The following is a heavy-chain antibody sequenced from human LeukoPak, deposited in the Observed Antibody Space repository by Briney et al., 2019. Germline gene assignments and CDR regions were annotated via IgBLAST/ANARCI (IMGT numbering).Heavy chain of an antibody. CDR2: IHYSGST. CDR3: ARAGYTYADY. V-gene: IGHV4-59*01. J-gene: IGHJ4*02. CDR1: GGSMSSYY. Sequence: PSETLSLTCTVSGGSMSSYYWSWIGRPPGKGLEWIGYIHYSGSTNYNPSLKSRVTISVDTSKNQFSLKLSSVTAADTAVYYCARAGYTYADYWGQVTLVTVSS. D-gene: IGHD5-18*01.